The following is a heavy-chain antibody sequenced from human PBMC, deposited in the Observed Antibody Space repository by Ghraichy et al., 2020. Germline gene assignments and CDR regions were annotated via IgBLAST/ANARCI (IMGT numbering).Heavy chain of an antibody. Sequence: ESLNISCAVYGGSFSGYYWSWIRQPPGKGLEWIGEINHSGSTNYNPSLKSRVTISVDTSKNQFSLKLSSVTAADTAVYYCATVGGDSGPVHWFDPWGQGTLVTVSS. CDR3: ATVGGDSGPVHWFDP. CDR1: GGSFSGYY. CDR2: INHSGST. V-gene: IGHV4-34*01. D-gene: IGHD2-21*02. J-gene: IGHJ5*02.